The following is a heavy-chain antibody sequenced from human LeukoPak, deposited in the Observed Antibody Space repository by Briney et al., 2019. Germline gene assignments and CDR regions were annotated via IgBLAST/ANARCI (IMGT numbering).Heavy chain of an antibody. V-gene: IGHV3-21*01. Sequence: GGSLRLSCAASGFTFSSYSMNWVRQAPGKGLEWVSSISSSSGYIYYADSVKGRFTISRDNAKNSLYLQMNSLRAEDTAVYYCARSPLAVAGGEFDYWGQGTLVTVSS. D-gene: IGHD6-19*01. CDR1: GFTFSSYS. CDR2: ISSSSGYI. J-gene: IGHJ4*02. CDR3: ARSPLAVAGGEFDY.